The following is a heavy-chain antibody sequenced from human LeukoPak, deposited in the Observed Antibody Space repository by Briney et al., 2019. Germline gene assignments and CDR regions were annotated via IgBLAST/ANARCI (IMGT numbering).Heavy chain of an antibody. CDR1: GGTFSSYA. CDR3: ARDGSQLFDY. CDR2: IIPIFGTA. J-gene: IGHJ4*02. Sequence: SVNVSCKASGGTFSSYAISWVRQAPGQGLGWMGGIIPIFGTANYAQKFQGRVTITADESTSTAYMELSSLRSEDTAVYYCARDGSQLFDYWGQGTLVTVSS. D-gene: IGHD1-26*01. V-gene: IGHV1-69*13.